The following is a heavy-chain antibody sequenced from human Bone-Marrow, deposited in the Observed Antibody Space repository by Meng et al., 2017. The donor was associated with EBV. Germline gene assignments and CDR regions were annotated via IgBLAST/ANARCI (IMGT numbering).Heavy chain of an antibody. D-gene: IGHD3-22*01. CDR1: GGSVSSGSYY. CDR2: IYYSGST. CDR3: ATDRDSSGYYRGFDY. J-gene: IGHJ4*02. V-gene: IGHV4-61*01. Sequence: ALLTESGPGLVTPSETLPLTCTVSGGSVSSGSYYWSWIRQPPGKGLEWIGYIYYSGSTNYNPSLKSRVTISVDTSKNQFSLKLSSVTAADTAVYYCATDRDSSGYYRGFDYWGQGTLVTVSS.